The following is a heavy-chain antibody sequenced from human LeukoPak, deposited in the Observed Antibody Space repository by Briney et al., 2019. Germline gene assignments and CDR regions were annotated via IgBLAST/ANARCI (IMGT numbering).Heavy chain of an antibody. Sequence: SETLSLTCAVSGGSISSGGYSWSWIRQPPGKGLEWIGYIYHSGSTYYNPSLKSRVTTSVDRSKNQFSLKLSSVTAADTAVYYCARVVVTSPDWYFDLWGRGTLVTVSS. CDR2: IYHSGST. J-gene: IGHJ2*01. V-gene: IGHV4-30-2*01. D-gene: IGHD2-21*02. CDR3: ARVVVTSPDWYFDL. CDR1: GGSISSGGYS.